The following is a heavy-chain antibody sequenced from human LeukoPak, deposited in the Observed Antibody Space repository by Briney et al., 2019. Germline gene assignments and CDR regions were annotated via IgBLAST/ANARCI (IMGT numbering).Heavy chain of an antibody. Sequence: GGSLRLSCAASGFTFSSYWMNWVRQAPGKGLEWVAHINQDGSEKYYVDSVKGRFTISRDNAKNSLYLQMNSLRAEDTAVYYCAKEDYYDYVWGSSRLDPYYFDYWGQGTLVTVSS. CDR2: INQDGSEK. CDR1: GFTFSSYW. CDR3: AKEDYYDYVWGSSRLDPYYFDY. J-gene: IGHJ4*02. V-gene: IGHV3-7*01. D-gene: IGHD3-16*02.